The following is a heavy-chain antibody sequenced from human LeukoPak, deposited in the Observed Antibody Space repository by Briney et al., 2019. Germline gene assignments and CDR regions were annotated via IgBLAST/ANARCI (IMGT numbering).Heavy chain of an antibody. CDR1: GGSISSGGYY. Sequence: SETLSLTCTVSGGSISSGGYYWSWIRQHPGKGLEWIGEINHSGSTNYNPSLKSRVTISVDTSKNQFSLKLSSVTAADTAVYYCASTAAGTSVYYYYYMDVWGKGTTVTVSS. V-gene: IGHV4-39*07. D-gene: IGHD6-13*01. CDR2: INHSGST. CDR3: ASTAAGTSVYYYYYMDV. J-gene: IGHJ6*03.